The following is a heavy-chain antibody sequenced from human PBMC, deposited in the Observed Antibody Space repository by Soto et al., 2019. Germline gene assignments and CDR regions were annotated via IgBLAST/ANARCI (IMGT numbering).Heavy chain of an antibody. D-gene: IGHD1-1*01. CDR3: ARSGDNYNRLDY. Sequence: PRLSCEGSGFTFSDYYISWIRQAPGKGLEWISYSSNSGTFSRYADSVKGRFSISRDNTKNLLYPQMNSLRAEDTAVYYCARSGDNYNRLDYWGQGTPVTVSS. V-gene: IGHV3-11*06. CDR1: GFTFSDYY. CDR2: SSNSGTFS. J-gene: IGHJ4*02.